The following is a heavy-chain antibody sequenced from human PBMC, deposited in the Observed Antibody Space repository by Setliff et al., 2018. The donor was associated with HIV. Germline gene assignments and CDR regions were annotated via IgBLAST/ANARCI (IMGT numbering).Heavy chain of an antibody. D-gene: IGHD5-18*01. CDR2: VYDSGIT. V-gene: IGHV4-30-4*08. J-gene: IGHJ4*02. Sequence: SETLSLTCTVSGDSISSGDYYWTWTRQPPGKGLEWIGYVYDSGITYYNPSLKSRVTISGDTSKNQFSLKLSSVTAADTAVYYCARPAPRGYSYGHYYFDYWGQGTLVTVSS. CDR3: ARPAPRGYSYGHYYFDY. CDR1: GDSISSGDYY.